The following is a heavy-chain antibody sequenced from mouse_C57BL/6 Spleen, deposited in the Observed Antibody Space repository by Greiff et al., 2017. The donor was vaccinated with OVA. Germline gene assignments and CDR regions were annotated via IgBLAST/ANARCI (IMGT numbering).Heavy chain of an antibody. D-gene: IGHD2-4*01. CDR3: VYDYDGAMDY. V-gene: IGHV1-85*01. CDR2: IYPRDGST. CDR1: GYTFTSYD. Sequence: QAQLKESGPELVKPGASVKLSCKASGYTFTSYDINWVKQRPGQGLEWIGWIYPRDGSTKYNEKFKGKATLTVDTSSSTAYMELHSLTSEDSAVYFCVYDYDGAMDYWGQGTSVTVSS. J-gene: IGHJ4*01.